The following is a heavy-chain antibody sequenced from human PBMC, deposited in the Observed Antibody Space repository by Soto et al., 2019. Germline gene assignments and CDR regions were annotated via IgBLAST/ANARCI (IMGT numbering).Heavy chain of an antibody. Sequence: GGSLRLSCAASGFTFSNCAMSWVRQAPGKGLEWVSGINGIDTGTFYADSVKGRFTISRDNSRDTLFLQMNSLRADDTAVYYCAKVDTAMVIYYGMDVWGQGTTVTVSS. CDR2: INGIDTGT. D-gene: IGHD5-18*01. CDR3: AKVDTAMVIYYGMDV. V-gene: IGHV3-23*01. J-gene: IGHJ6*02. CDR1: GFTFSNCA.